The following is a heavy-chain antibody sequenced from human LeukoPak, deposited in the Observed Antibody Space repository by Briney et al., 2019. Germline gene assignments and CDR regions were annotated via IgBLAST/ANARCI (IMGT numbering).Heavy chain of an antibody. V-gene: IGHV3-23*01. CDR1: GFTFSSYA. CDR3: AKDLAYSSSWYLTRGYYMDV. CDR2: ISGSGGST. Sequence: PGGSLRLSCAASGFTFSSYAMSWVRQALGKGLEWVSAISGSGGSTYYADSVKGRFTISRDNSKNTLYLQMNSLRAEDTAVYYCAKDLAYSSSWYLTRGYYMDVWGKGTTVTVSS. D-gene: IGHD6-13*01. J-gene: IGHJ6*03.